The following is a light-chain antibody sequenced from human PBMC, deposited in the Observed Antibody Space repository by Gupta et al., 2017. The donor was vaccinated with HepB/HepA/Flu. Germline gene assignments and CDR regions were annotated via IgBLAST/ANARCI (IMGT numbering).Light chain of an antibody. V-gene: IGKV3-15*01. CDR1: QSVSSN. CDR2: DAS. Sequence: EIVMPQSPATLSVSPGERVTLSCRASQSVSSNLAWYQQKHGQAPKLLVYDASTRDTGIPARFSGSGYGKEFTLTISSRQSEDFAIYYYQQYNNWPPDTFGRGTTVEIK. J-gene: IGKJ4*01. CDR3: QQYNNWPPDT.